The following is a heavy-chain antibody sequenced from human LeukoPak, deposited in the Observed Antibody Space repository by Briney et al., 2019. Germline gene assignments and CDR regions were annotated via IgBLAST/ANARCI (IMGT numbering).Heavy chain of an antibody. D-gene: IGHD2-2*01. CDR2: IYYSGST. Sequence: SETLSLTCTVSGGSISSYYWSWIRQPPGKGLEWIGYIYYSGSTNYNPSLKSRVTISVDTSKNQFSLKLSSVTAADTAVYYCARGNVVPAAIEIPQNNWFDPWGQGTLVTVSS. CDR1: GGSISSYY. V-gene: IGHV4-59*01. J-gene: IGHJ5*02. CDR3: ARGNVVPAAIEIPQNNWFDP.